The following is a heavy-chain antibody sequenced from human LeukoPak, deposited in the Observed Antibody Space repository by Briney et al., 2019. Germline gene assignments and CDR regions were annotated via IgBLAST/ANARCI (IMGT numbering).Heavy chain of an antibody. Sequence: GGSLRLSCAASGFTFSSYGMHWVRQAPGKGLEWVAFIRYDGSNKYYADSVKGRFTISRDNSKNTLYLQMNSLRAEDTAVYYCAKEAPIGDNIVVVPAQITWSCYFDYWGQGTLVTVSS. CDR2: IRYDGSNK. CDR3: AKEAPIGDNIVVVPAQITWSCYFDY. D-gene: IGHD2-2*01. V-gene: IGHV3-30*02. J-gene: IGHJ4*02. CDR1: GFTFSSYG.